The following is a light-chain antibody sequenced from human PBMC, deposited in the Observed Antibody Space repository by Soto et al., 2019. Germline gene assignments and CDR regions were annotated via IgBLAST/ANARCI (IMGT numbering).Light chain of an antibody. CDR1: RDISNR. V-gene: IGKV3-15*01. J-gene: IGKJ4*01. CDR3: QQYDNWPSLT. Sequence: EIVMTQSPDTLSVSLGERATLSCRASRDISNRLAWYQQRPGQAPRLLIYGASTLATGIPDRFSGSGSGTEFTLIISSLQYADSAVYYCQQYDNWPSLTFGGGTKVEIK. CDR2: GAS.